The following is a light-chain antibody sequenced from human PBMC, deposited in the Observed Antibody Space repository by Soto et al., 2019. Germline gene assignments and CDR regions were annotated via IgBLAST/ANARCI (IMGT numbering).Light chain of an antibody. CDR1: QSVSSSY. CDR3: QQYGSSPYT. CDR2: GAS. J-gene: IGKJ2*01. V-gene: IGKV3-20*01. Sequence: EIVLTQSPGTLSLSPGERATLSCRASQSVSSSYLAWYQQKPGQAPRLLIYGASSRATGIPDRFSGSGSGTDFTRTISRLEPEDFAVYYCQQYGSSPYTVGQGTKLEIK.